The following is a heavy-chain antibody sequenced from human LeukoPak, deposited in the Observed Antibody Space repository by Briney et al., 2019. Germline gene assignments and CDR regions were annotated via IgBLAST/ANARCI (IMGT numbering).Heavy chain of an antibody. CDR3: ARHPDYYDSSGYWVY. J-gene: IGHJ4*02. V-gene: IGHV3-23*01. Sequence: GGSLRLSCAASGFTFSSYAMSWVRQAPGKGLEWVSAISGSGGSTYYADSVKGRFTISRDNSKNTLYLQMNSLRAEDTAVYYCARHPDYYDSSGYWVYWGQGTLVTVSS. CDR2: ISGSGGST. CDR1: GFTFSSYA. D-gene: IGHD3-22*01.